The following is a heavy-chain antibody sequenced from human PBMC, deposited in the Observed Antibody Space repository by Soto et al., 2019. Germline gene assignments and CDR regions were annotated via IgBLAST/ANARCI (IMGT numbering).Heavy chain of an antibody. Sequence: GGSLRLSCAVSGLTFNNYAMSWVRQAPGKGLEWISIIYSAGNTYYADSVKGRFTISRDNSKNTLYLQMNSLGAEDTAVYYCARDFVVGGPTINYYYGMDVWGQGTTVTVSS. CDR1: GLTFNNYA. D-gene: IGHD1-26*01. V-gene: IGHV3-66*01. J-gene: IGHJ6*02. CDR2: IYSAGNT. CDR3: ARDFVVGGPTINYYYGMDV.